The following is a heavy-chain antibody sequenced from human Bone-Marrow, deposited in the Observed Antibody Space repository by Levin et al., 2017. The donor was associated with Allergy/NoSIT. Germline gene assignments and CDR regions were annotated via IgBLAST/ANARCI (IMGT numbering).Heavy chain of an antibody. Sequence: SETLSLTCTVSGGSISSGGYYWSWIRQHPGKGLEWIGYIYYSGSTYYNPSPKSRLTISVDTSKNQFSLNLSSVTAADTAVYYCARDSSGYWSLDYWGQGTLVTVSS. J-gene: IGHJ4*02. CDR3: ARDSSGYWSLDY. CDR1: GGSISSGGYY. V-gene: IGHV4-31*03. D-gene: IGHD3-22*01. CDR2: IYYSGST.